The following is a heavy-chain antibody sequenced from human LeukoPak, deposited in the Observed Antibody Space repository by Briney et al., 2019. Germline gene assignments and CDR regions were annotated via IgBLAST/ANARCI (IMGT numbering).Heavy chain of an antibody. CDR2: IYYTGGT. CDR3: ARAHRTIFGAVMEDY. D-gene: IGHD3-3*01. CDR1: GGSIISSSYY. J-gene: IGHJ4*02. Sequence: SETLSLTCSVSGGSIISSSYYWGWIRQPPEKGLEWIGSIYYTGGTYYSPSLKSRVTISVDTSKNQFSLKLSSVTAADTAVYYCARAHRTIFGAVMEDYWGQGTLVTVSS. V-gene: IGHV4-39*07.